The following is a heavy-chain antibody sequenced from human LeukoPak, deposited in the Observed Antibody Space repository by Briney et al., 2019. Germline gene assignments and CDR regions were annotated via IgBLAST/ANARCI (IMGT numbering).Heavy chain of an antibody. D-gene: IGHD3-9*01. CDR1: GFTFSSYG. V-gene: IGHV3-33*01. CDR3: ARATPAGILTGYYFDY. Sequence: PGRSLRLSCAASGFTFSSYGMHWVRQAPGKGLEWVAVIWYDGSNKYYADSVKGRFTISRDNSKNTLYLQMNCLRAEDTAVYYCARATPAGILTGYYFDYWGQGTLVTVSS. J-gene: IGHJ4*02. CDR2: IWYDGSNK.